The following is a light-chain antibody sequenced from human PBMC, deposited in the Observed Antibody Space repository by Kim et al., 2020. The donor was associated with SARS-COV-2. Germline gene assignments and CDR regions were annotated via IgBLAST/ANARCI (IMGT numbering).Light chain of an antibody. Sequence: ASVGGSVTITCQASQDITDYLNWYQHKPGQAPKLLISGASNLGTGVPARFSGGGFGTDFTFTIKNVQPEDFATYYCQQNDDLPITFGQGTRLEIK. V-gene: IGKV1-33*01. CDR2: GAS. CDR3: QQNDDLPIT. CDR1: QDITDY. J-gene: IGKJ5*01.